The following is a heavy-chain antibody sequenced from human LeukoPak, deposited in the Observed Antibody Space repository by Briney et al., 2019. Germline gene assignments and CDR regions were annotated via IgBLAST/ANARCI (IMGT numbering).Heavy chain of an antibody. CDR2: TNPSGGST. CDR3: AIATMTTVVNPTLDY. CDR1: GYTFTSYY. J-gene: IGHJ4*02. V-gene: IGHV1-46*01. Sequence: ASVKVSCKASGYTFTSYYMHWVRQAPGQGLEWMGITNPSGGSTSYAQRFQGRVTMTRDTSTSTVYMELSSLRSEDTAVYYCAIATMTTVVNPTLDYWGQGTLVTVSS. D-gene: IGHD4-23*01.